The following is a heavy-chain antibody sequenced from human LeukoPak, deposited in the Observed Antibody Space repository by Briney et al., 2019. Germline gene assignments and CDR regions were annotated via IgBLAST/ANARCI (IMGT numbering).Heavy chain of an antibody. CDR3: ARGHSSSWYRLGWFDA. CDR1: GFTFSSYE. D-gene: IGHD6-13*01. V-gene: IGHV3-48*03. J-gene: IGHJ5*02. CDR2: ISSSGSTI. Sequence: PGGSLRLSCAASGFTFSSYEMNWVRQAPGKGLEWVSYISSSGSTIYYADSVKGRFTISRDNAKNSLYLQMNSLRAEDTAVYYCARGHSSSWYRLGWFDAWGQGTLVTVSS.